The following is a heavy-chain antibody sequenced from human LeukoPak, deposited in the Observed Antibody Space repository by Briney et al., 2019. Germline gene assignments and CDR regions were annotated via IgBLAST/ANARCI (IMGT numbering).Heavy chain of an antibody. CDR2: INHSGST. CDR3: ARASAAAGRFDY. Sequence: SETLSLTCAVYGGSFSGYYWSWIRQPPGKGLEWIGEINHSGSTNYNPSLKSRVTISVDTSKYQFSLKLSSVTAADTAVYYCARASAAAGRFDYWGQGTLVTVSS. D-gene: IGHD6-13*01. J-gene: IGHJ4*02. V-gene: IGHV4-34*01. CDR1: GGSFSGYY.